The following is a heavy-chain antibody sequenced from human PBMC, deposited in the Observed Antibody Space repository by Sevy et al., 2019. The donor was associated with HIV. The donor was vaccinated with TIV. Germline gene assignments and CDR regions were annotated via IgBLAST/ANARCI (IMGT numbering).Heavy chain of an antibody. CDR3: AREEGSIAARTFDY. CDR2: ISYDGSNK. V-gene: IGHV3-30-3*01. CDR1: GFTFSSYA. D-gene: IGHD6-6*01. Sequence: GGSLRLSCAASGFTFSSYAMHWVRQAPGKGLEWVAVISYDGSNKYYADSVKGRFTISRDNSKNTLYLQMNSLRAEDTAVYYCAREEGSIAARTFDYWGQGTLVTVSS. J-gene: IGHJ4*02.